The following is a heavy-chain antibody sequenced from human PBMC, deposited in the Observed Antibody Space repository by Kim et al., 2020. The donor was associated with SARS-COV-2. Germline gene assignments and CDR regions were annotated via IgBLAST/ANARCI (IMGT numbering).Heavy chain of an antibody. V-gene: IGHV4-59*08. CDR3: ARTTRYCSSTSCYLYYFDY. D-gene: IGHD2-2*01. Sequence: SETLSLTCTVSGGSISSYYWSWIRQPPGKGLEWIGYIYYSGSTNYNPSLKSRVTISVDTSKNQFSLKLSSVTAADTAVYYCARTTRYCSSTSCYLYYFDYWGQGTLVTVSS. J-gene: IGHJ4*02. CDR1: GGSISSYY. CDR2: IYYSGST.